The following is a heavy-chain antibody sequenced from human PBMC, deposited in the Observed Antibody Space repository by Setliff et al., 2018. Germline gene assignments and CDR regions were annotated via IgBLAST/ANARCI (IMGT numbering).Heavy chain of an antibody. J-gene: IGHJ4*02. CDR1: GFSFNKHG. CDR3: TTGGSSWYARFDY. V-gene: IGHV3-20*04. CDR2: INWDGATT. Sequence: GGSLRLSCAASGFSFNKHGMNWVRLAPGKGLEWVSTINWDGATTAYADSVKGRFTISRDNAKNSLYLQMNSLKTEDTAVYYCTTGGSSWYARFDYWGQGSLVTVSS. D-gene: IGHD6-13*01.